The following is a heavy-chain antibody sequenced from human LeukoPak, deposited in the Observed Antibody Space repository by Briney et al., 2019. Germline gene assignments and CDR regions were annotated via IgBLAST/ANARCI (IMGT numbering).Heavy chain of an antibody. J-gene: IGHJ6*03. Sequence: SETLSLTCAVYGGSFSGYYWSWIRQPPGKGLEWIGEINHSGSTNYNPSLKSRVTISVDTSKNQFSLKLSSVTATDTAVYYCARVGRDIVVVPAAIQHHYYYYYMDVWGKGTTVTVSS. D-gene: IGHD2-2*02. CDR2: INHSGST. V-gene: IGHV4-34*01. CDR3: ARVGRDIVVVPAAIQHHYYYYYMDV. CDR1: GGSFSGYY.